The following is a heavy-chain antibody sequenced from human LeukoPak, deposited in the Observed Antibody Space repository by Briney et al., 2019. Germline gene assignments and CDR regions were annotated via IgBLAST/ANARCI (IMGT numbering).Heavy chain of an antibody. J-gene: IGHJ4*02. CDR3: TTITMIREHEDY. V-gene: IGHV3-15*01. CDR2: IKSKTDGGTT. CDR1: GFTFSKAW. D-gene: IGHD3-10*01. Sequence: GGSLRLSCAASGFTFSKAWMSWVRQAPGKGLEWVGRIKSKTDGGTTDYAAPVKGRFTISRDDSRNTLSLQMNSLKTEDTAVYYCTTITMIREHEDYWGQGTLVTLSS.